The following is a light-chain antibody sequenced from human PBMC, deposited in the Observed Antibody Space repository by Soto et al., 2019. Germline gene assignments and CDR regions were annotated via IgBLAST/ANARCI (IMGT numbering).Light chain of an antibody. Sequence: EIVLTQSPGTLSLSPWERATLSCRAGQSVSSSYLAWYQQKPGQAPRLLIYGASTRATGIPARFSGSGSGTDFTLTISSLEPEDFALYYCQQRSDWPPITFGQGTKVDIK. CDR1: QSVSSSY. V-gene: IGKV3D-20*02. J-gene: IGKJ1*01. CDR3: QQRSDWPPIT. CDR2: GAS.